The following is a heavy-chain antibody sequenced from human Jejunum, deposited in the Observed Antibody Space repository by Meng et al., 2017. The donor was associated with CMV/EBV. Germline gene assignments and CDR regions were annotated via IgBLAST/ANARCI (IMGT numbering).Heavy chain of an antibody. CDR2: IRSKTDGGTV. Sequence: VHLVGSGGGAVQPGRSLGLSCAASGFTFSGSAMHWVRQASGKGLEWVGRIRSKTDGGTVDYAAPVKGRFTISRDDSKTTLYLEMISLNTEDTGVYYCANLGPTPYFDSWGQGTLVTVSS. CDR3: ANLGPTPYFDS. J-gene: IGHJ4*02. CDR1: GFTFSGSA. D-gene: IGHD3-16*01. V-gene: IGHV3-15*01.